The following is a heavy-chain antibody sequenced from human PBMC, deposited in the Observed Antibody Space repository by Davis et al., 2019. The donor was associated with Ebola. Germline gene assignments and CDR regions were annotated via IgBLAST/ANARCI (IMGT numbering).Heavy chain of an antibody. CDR1: GFTFSSYG. V-gene: IGHV3-30*02. Sequence: GGSLRLSCAASGFTFSSYGMHWVRQAPGKGLEWVAFIRYDGSNKYYADSVKGRFTISRDNSKNTLYLQMNSLRDEDTAVYYCARGDRIDDYFEYWGQGALVTVSS. CDR3: ARGDRIDDYFEY. CDR2: IRYDGSNK. J-gene: IGHJ4*02.